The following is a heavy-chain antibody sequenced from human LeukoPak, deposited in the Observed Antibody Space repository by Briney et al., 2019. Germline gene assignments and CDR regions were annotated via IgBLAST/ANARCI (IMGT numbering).Heavy chain of an antibody. CDR3: ARSDYYGSGSYSPPNFDY. Sequence: GRSLRLSCAASGFTFSSYAMHWVRQAPGKGLEWVAVISYDGSNKCYADSVKGRFTISRDNSKNTLYLQMNSLRAEDTAVYYCARSDYYGSGSYSPPNFDYWGQGTLVTVSS. V-gene: IGHV3-30*04. CDR1: GFTFSSYA. CDR2: ISYDGSNK. J-gene: IGHJ4*02. D-gene: IGHD3-10*01.